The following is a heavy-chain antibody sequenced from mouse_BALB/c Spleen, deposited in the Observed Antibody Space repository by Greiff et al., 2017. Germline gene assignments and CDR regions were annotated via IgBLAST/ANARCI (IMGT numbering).Heavy chain of an antibody. Sequence: QVQLQQSGPELVKPGASVKMSCTASGYTFTDYVISWVKQSPGQGLEWIGAIYPGGGSTYYNEKFKGKTTLTADKSSNTAYMQLSSLTSEDSAVYFCATCDSDYVGFAYWGEGTMVTVSA. CDR1: GYTFTDYV. CDR3: ATCDSDYVGFAY. D-gene: IGHD2-5*01. J-gene: IGHJ3*01. V-gene: IGHV1-77*01. CDR2: IYPGGGST.